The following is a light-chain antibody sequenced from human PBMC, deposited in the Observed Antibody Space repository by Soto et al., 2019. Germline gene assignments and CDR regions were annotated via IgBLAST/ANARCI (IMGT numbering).Light chain of an antibody. CDR1: SSDVGAYNY. V-gene: IGLV2-8*01. CDR3: SSFGPSNTRV. J-gene: IGLJ3*02. CDR2: EVT. Sequence: QSALTQPPSASGSPGQSVTISCTGTSSDVGAYNYVSWYQQHAGKAPKLVIYEVTKRPSGVPDRFSGSKSANTASLTVSGLQAEGEADYYCSSFGPSNTRVFGGGSKVTV.